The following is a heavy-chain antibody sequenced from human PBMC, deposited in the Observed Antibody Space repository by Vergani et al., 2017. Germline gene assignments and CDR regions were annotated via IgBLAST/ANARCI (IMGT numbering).Heavy chain of an antibody. CDR2: ISSSSSYI. CDR3: ARISGVVVAASAYYYYYMDV. V-gene: IGHV3-21*01. CDR1: GFTFSSYS. Sequence: EVQLVESGGGLVKPGGSLRLSCAASGFTFSSYSMNWVRQAPGKGLEWVSSISSSSSYIYYADSVKGRFTISRDNAKNSLYLQMNSLRAEDTAVYYCARISGVVVAASAYYYYYMDVWGKGTTVTVSS. J-gene: IGHJ6*03. D-gene: IGHD2-15*01.